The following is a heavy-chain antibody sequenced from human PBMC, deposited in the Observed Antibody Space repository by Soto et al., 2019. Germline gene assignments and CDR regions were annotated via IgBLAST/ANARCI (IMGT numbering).Heavy chain of an antibody. D-gene: IGHD3-9*01. V-gene: IGHV1-18*01. CDR1: GYAFSTYG. Sequence: ASLKVSCKASGYAFSTYGISWVRQAPGQGLEWMGWISTYNGDTNYVQNFQGRLTMTADTSTSTAYMELRSLRSDDTAVYYCARDQYPYFDWRVQESDYYYYYGMDVWGQGTTVTVSS. CDR3: ARDQYPYFDWRVQESDYYYYYGMDV. J-gene: IGHJ6*02. CDR2: ISTYNGDT.